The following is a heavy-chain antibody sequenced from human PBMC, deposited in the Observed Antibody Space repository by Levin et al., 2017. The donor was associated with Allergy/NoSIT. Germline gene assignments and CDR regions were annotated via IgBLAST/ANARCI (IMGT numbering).Heavy chain of an antibody. CDR2: ISAGGNYI. CDR3: ASWAMYHYDRSAFDYFYYAMDV. J-gene: IGHJ6*02. D-gene: IGHD3-22*01. V-gene: IGHV3-21*01. Sequence: SCAASGILFSSYDMNWVPQAPGKGLEWVSSISAGGNYIYYADSVKGRFTISRDNAKNSLFLQMNSLRAEDTAVYYCASWAMYHYDRSAFDYFYYAMDVWGQGTTVTVSS. CDR1: GILFSSYD.